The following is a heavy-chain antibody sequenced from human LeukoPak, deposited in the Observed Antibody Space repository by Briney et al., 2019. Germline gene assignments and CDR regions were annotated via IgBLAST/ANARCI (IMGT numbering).Heavy chain of an antibody. D-gene: IGHD2-21*02. Sequence: SETLSLTCAVYGGSFSGYYWSWIRQPPGKGLEWIGEINHSGSTNYNPSLKSRVTISVDTSKNQFSLKLSSVTAADTAVYYCARVPYCGGDCYSFNDSVGGPNWFDPWGQGILVTVSS. CDR2: INHSGST. J-gene: IGHJ5*02. CDR1: GGSFSGYY. CDR3: ARVPYCGGDCYSFNDSVGGPNWFDP. V-gene: IGHV4-34*01.